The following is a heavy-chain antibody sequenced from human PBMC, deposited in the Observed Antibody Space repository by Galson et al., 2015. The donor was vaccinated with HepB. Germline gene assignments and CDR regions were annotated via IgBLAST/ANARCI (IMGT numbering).Heavy chain of an antibody. Sequence: QSGAEVKKPGESLRISCKGSGYSFTSYWISWVRQMPGKGLEWMGRIDPSDSYTNYSPSFQGHVTISADKSISTAYLQWSSLKASDTAMYYCATTKLPNDYGGNGDYYYYYGMDVWGQGTTVTVSS. CDR1: GYSFTSYW. CDR3: ATTKLPNDYGGNGDYYYYYGMDV. J-gene: IGHJ6*02. V-gene: IGHV5-10-1*01. D-gene: IGHD4-23*01. CDR2: IDPSDSYT.